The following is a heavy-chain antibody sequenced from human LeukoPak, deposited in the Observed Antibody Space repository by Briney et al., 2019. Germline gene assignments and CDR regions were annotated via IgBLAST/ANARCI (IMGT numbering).Heavy chain of an antibody. CDR3: ARDQGWDYDFWSGYSLYYYYGMDV. CDR1: GFTFSSYS. V-gene: IGHV3-21*01. D-gene: IGHD3-3*01. CDR2: ISSSSSYI. J-gene: IGHJ6*02. Sequence: GGSLRLSCAASGFTFSSYSMNWVRQAPGKGLEWVSSISSSSSYIYYADSVKGRFTIPRDNAKNSLYLQMNSLRAEDTAVYYCARDQGWDYDFWSGYSLYYYYGMDVWGQGTTVTVSS.